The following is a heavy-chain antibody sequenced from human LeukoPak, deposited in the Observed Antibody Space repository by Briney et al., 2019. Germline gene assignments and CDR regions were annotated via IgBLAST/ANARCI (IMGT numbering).Heavy chain of an antibody. CDR3: ARDLGHYDSSGYYPFDY. D-gene: IGHD3-22*01. J-gene: IGHJ4*02. Sequence: ASVKVSCKASGYTFTSYGISWVRQAPGQGLEWMGWVSAYNGNTNYAQKLQGRVTMTTDTSTSTAYMELRSLRSDDTAVYYCARDLGHYDSSGYYPFDYWGQGTLVTVSS. CDR1: GYTFTSYG. CDR2: VSAYNGNT. V-gene: IGHV1-18*01.